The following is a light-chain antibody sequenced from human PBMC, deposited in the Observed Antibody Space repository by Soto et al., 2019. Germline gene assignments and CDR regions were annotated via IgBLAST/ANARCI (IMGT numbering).Light chain of an antibody. CDR2: DVS. CDR1: SSDVGGYNY. Sequence: QSALTQPASVSGSPGQSITISCTGTSSDVGGYNYVSWYQHHPGKAPKLMIYDVSNRPSGVSNRFSGSKSGNTASLTISGLQTEDDADYYCSSYRRNSTLEFGGGTKVTVL. CDR3: SSYRRNSTLE. V-gene: IGLV2-14*03. J-gene: IGLJ3*02.